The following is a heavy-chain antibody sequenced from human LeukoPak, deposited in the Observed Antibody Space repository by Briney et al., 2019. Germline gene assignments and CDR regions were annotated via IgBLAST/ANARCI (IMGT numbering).Heavy chain of an antibody. V-gene: IGHV3-48*04. J-gene: IGHJ4*02. CDR1: GFTFSSYS. CDR3: ARPRTAEYYFDY. Sequence: PGGSLRLSCAASGFTFSSYSMNWVRQAPGKGLEWLSYISGTSSTIYYADSVKGRFTISRDNAKNSLYLQMNSLRAEDTAVYYCARPRTAEYYFDYWGQGMLVTVSS. CDR2: ISGTSSTI.